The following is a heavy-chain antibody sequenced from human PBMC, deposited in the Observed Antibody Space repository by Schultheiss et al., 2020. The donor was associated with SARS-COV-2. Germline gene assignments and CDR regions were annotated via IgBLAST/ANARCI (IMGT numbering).Heavy chain of an antibody. CDR2: ISGSGGST. D-gene: IGHD1-7*01. V-gene: IGHV3-23*01. J-gene: IGHJ4*02. CDR3: AKGIGTTGYYFDH. CDR1: GFNFTNYA. Sequence: GGSLRLSCAASGFNFTNYAMSWVRQAPGKGLEWLSLISGSGGSTYYADSVKGRLTISRDNSKNSLYLQMNSLRAEDTAIYYCAKGIGTTGYYFDHWGQGTLVTVAS.